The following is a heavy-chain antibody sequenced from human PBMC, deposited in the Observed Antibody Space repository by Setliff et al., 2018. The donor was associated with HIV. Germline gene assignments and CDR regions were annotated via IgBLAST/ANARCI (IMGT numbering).Heavy chain of an antibody. V-gene: IGHV3-30*02. CDR1: GFIFNNHG. CDR2: IEFDGSDK. J-gene: IGHJ4*02. D-gene: IGHD3-3*01. Sequence: PGGSLRLSCAASGFIFNNHGMHWVRQAPGKGLEWVTFIEFDGSDKYYVDSVKGRFTISRDNSKSMLYLQMNSLRVEDTAMYHCVRDFEYWSGVFVWGYFWGQGTPVTVSS. CDR3: VRDFEYWSGVFVWGYF.